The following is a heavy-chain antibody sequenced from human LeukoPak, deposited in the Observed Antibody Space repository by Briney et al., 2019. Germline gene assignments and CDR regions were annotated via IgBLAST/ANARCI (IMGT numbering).Heavy chain of an antibody. J-gene: IGHJ4*02. Sequence: GGSLRLSCAASGFIFSTYGMYWVRQAPGKGLEWVAFIRHDGSIKNYADSVKGRSTISRDNSKNTLYLQMNSLRPEGTAVYYCAKDSLADIDYWGQGTLVTVSS. D-gene: IGHD3-16*01. CDR2: IRHDGSIK. V-gene: IGHV3-30*02. CDR3: AKDSLADIDY. CDR1: GFIFSTYG.